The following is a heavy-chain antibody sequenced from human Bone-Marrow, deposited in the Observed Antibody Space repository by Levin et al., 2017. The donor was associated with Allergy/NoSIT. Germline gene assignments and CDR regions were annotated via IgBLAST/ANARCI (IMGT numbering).Heavy chain of an antibody. Sequence: SQTLSLTCGVFGGSLSSRYWTWIRQSPGRGLEWIGEINHSGTTNYNPSLKSRVIISVDTSKNQFSLKLSSLSAADTAVYYCARSFSLWYNWFDPWGRGTLVTVSS. D-gene: IGHD2-8*02. CDR2: INHSGTT. CDR3: ARSFSLWYNWFDP. CDR1: GGSLSSRY. V-gene: IGHV4-34*01. J-gene: IGHJ5*02.